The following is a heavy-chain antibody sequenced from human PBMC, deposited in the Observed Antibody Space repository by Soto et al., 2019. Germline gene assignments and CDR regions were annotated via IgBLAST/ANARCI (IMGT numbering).Heavy chain of an antibody. D-gene: IGHD2-15*01. CDR1: GFTFSSYA. V-gene: IGHV3-30-3*01. Sequence: LRLSCAASGFTFSSYAMHWVRQAPGKGLEWVAVISYDGSNKYYADSVKGRFTISRDNSKNTLYLQMNSLRAEDTAVYYCAREVVDARMELGYFDYWGQGTLVTVSS. CDR2: ISYDGSNK. CDR3: AREVVDARMELGYFDY. J-gene: IGHJ4*02.